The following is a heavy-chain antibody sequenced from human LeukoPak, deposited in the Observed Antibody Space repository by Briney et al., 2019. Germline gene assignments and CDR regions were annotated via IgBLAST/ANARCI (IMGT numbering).Heavy chain of an antibody. V-gene: IGHV4-61*02. CDR3: ARGFVGIAVAGSKYFDY. CDR2: VSPGGTT. CDR1: GGSISSGRYY. D-gene: IGHD6-19*01. Sequence: SETLSLTCTVSGGSISSGRYYWNWIRQPAGKGLEWIGRVSPGGTTNYNPSLKSRVTMSIDTSKNQFSLRVTSVTAADTAVYYCARGFVGIAVAGSKYFDYWGQGTLVAVSS. J-gene: IGHJ4*02.